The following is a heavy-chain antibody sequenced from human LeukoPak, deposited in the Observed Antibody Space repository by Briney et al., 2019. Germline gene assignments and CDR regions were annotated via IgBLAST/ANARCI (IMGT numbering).Heavy chain of an antibody. J-gene: IGHJ4*02. V-gene: IGHV3-11*04. D-gene: IGHD3-22*01. Sequence: GGSLRLSCAASGFTFSDYYMSWIRQALGKGVEWGSYISSSGSSIYYADSVKGRFTISRDNAKNSLYLQMTSLRAEDTAVYYCARVDDSSGYEISDYWGQGTLVTVSS. CDR3: ARVDDSSGYEISDY. CDR2: ISSSGSSI. CDR1: GFTFSDYY.